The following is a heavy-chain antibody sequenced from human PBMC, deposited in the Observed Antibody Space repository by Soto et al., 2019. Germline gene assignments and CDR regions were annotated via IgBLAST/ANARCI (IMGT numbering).Heavy chain of an antibody. CDR2: IYYSGST. CDR3: ARYVSGRGFDY. CDR1: GGSISSGGYY. Sequence: SETLSLTCTVSGGSISSGGYYWSWIRQHPGKGLEWIGYIYYSGSTYYNPSLKSRVTISVDTSKNQFSLKLSSVTAADTAVYYCARYVSGRGFDYWGQGTLVTVSS. V-gene: IGHV4-31*03. D-gene: IGHD3-10*01. J-gene: IGHJ4*02.